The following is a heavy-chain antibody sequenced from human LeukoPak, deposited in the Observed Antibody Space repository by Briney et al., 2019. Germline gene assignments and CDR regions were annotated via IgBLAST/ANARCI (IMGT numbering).Heavy chain of an antibody. V-gene: IGHV4-34*11. CDR3: ARLVLDAFDV. Sequence: SETLSLTCAVYGGSFSGYYWSWIRQPPGKGLEWIGYIYYSGSTNYNPSLKSRVTISVDTSKNQFSLNLRSVTAADTAVYYCARLVLDAFDVWGQGTMVTVSS. J-gene: IGHJ3*01. CDR1: GGSFSGYY. CDR2: IYYSGST.